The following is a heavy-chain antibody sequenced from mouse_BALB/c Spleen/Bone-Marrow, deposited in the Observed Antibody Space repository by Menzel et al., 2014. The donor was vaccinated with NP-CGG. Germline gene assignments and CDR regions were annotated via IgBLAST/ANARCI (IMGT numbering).Heavy chain of an antibody. CDR2: IYPGSGST. D-gene: IGHD2-4*01. CDR3: ARYYDYDWYFDV. J-gene: IGHJ1*01. CDR1: GYTFXDYV. Sequence: QVQLQHSGPELVKPGASVKMSCKASGYTFXDYVISWVKQRTGQGLEWIGEIYPGSGSTYYNEKFKGKATLTADKSSNTAYMQLSSLTSEDSAVYFCARYYDYDWYFDVWGAGTTVTVSS. V-gene: IGHV1-77*01.